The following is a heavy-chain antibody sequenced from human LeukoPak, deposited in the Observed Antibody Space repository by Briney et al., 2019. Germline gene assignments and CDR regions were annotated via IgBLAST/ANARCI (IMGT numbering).Heavy chain of an antibody. V-gene: IGHV3-48*01. Sequence: GGSLRLSCAASGFTFSSHSMNWVRQAPGKGLEWVSYIGSSGNTIYYADSVKGRFSISRDNAKNSLHLQMNSLRAEDTAVYYCARGTVAGKAPYWGQGTLVTVSS. CDR1: GFTFSSHS. CDR2: IGSSGNTI. D-gene: IGHD6-19*01. J-gene: IGHJ4*02. CDR3: ARGTVAGKAPY.